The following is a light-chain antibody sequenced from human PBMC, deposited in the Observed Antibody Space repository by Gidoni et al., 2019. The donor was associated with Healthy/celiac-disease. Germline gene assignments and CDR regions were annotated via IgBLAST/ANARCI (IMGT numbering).Light chain of an antibody. CDR3: QQYHGSPWT. J-gene: IGKJ1*01. CDR1: QSVLYSSNNNNY. V-gene: IGKV4-1*01. Sequence: DIVMTQSPDPLAASLGERATIDCKSSQSVLYSSNNNNYLAWYQQKPGQPPKLLIYWASTRESGVPDRFSGSGSGTDFTLTISSLQAEDVAVYYCQQYHGSPWTFGQGTKVEIK. CDR2: WAS.